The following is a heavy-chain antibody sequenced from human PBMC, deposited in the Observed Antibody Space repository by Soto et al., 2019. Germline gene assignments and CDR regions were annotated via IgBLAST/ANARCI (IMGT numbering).Heavy chain of an antibody. CDR2: IWYDGSNK. CDR3: ARRWGYDAFDI. V-gene: IGHV3-33*01. Sequence: QVQLVESGGGVVQPGRSLRLSCAASGFTFSSYSMHWVRQAPGKGLEWVAVIWYDGSNKYYADSLKGRFTISRDNSKNTLYLEMSSLRADDMAVYYCARRWGYDAFDIWGQGTMVTVSS. J-gene: IGHJ3*02. CDR1: GFTFSSYS. D-gene: IGHD3-16*01.